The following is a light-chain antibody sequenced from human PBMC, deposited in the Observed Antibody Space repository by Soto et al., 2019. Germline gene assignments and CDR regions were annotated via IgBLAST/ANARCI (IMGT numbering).Light chain of an antibody. CDR3: QQYDNSPLT. J-gene: IGKJ4*01. Sequence: EIVLTQSRGTLSLSPGERATLSCTTSQSISGSYLAWYQQKPGQAPRAVIYGVSRRATGIPDRFSGSGSGTDFTLTISRLEPEDFAVYYCQQYDNSPLTFGGGTKADIK. V-gene: IGKV3-20*01. CDR2: GVS. CDR1: QSISGSY.